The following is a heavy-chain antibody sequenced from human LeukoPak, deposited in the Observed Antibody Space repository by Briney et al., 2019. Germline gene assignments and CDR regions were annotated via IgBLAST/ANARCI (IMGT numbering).Heavy chain of an antibody. Sequence: PGGSLRLSCAASGFTFSSYAMSWVRQAPGKGLEWVSAISGSGGSTYYADSVKGRFTISRDNSKNTLYLQMNSLRAEDTAVYYCAKDVSAMNYYYYGMDVWGQGTTVTVPS. J-gene: IGHJ6*02. D-gene: IGHD2-2*01. V-gene: IGHV3-23*01. CDR1: GFTFSSYA. CDR3: AKDVSAMNYYYYGMDV. CDR2: ISGSGGST.